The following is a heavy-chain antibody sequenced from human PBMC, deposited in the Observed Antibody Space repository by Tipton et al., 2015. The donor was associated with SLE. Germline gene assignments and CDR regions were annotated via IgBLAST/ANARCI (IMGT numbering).Heavy chain of an antibody. D-gene: IGHD3-16*01. CDR1: GGSITTSSYY. V-gene: IGHV4-39*07. J-gene: IGHJ4*02. CDR2: IYYSGGP. CDR3: ARQSYVFPYFFYY. Sequence: TLSLTCTVSGGSITTSSYYWVWIRQPPGKGLEWVGNIYYSGGPFYSPSLKSRVTLSIDRSKNQFSLTLTSVTAADTAVYYCARQSYVFPYFFYYWGQGTLVTVSS.